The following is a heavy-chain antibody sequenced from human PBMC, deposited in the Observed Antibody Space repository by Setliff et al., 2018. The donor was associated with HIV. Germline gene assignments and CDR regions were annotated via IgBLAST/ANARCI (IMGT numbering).Heavy chain of an antibody. CDR3: ARQAHPRGLYGSSGLFDS. V-gene: IGHV3-7*03. CDR2: INQDGSEK. CDR1: GFTFSSYW. Sequence: HPGGSLRLSCAASGFTFSSYWMSWVRQAPGKGLEWVANINQDGSEKYYVDSVKGRFTISRDNVKNSLYLQMSSLRADDTALYYCARQAHPRGLYGSSGLFDSWGQGTLVTVSS. J-gene: IGHJ4*02. D-gene: IGHD3-22*01.